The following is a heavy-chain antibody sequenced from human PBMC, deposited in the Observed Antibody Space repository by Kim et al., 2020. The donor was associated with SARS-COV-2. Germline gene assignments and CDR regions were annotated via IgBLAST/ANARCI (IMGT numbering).Heavy chain of an antibody. J-gene: IGHJ4*02. D-gene: IGHD3-22*01. Sequence: GGSLRLSCAASGFTFSSYAMSWVRQAPGKGLEWVSAISGSGGSTYYADSVKGRFTISRDNSKNTLYLQMNSLRAEDTAVYYCAKGGVGNEDTYYYDVYYFDYWGQGTLVTVSS. V-gene: IGHV3-23*01. CDR3: AKGGVGNEDTYYYDVYYFDY. CDR1: GFTFSSYA. CDR2: ISGSGGST.